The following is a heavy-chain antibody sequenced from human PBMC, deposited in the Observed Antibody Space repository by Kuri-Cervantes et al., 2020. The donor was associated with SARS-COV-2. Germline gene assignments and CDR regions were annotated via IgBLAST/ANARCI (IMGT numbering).Heavy chain of an antibody. V-gene: IGHV4-39*07. J-gene: IGHJ3*02. CDR1: GGSISSSSYY. Sequence: SETLSLTCTVSGGSISSSSYYWGWIRQPPGKGLEWIGSIYYSGSTDYNPSLKSRVTISVDTSKNQFSLKLSSVTAADTAVYYCASTRWFGELLPAFDIWGQGTMVTVSS. CDR2: IYYSGST. CDR3: ASTRWFGELLPAFDI. D-gene: IGHD3-10*01.